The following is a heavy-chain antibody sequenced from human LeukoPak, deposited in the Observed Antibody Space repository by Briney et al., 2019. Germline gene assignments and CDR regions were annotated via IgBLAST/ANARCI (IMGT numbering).Heavy chain of an antibody. CDR3: ARVRGSGLTNWFDP. V-gene: IGHV1-2*02. J-gene: IGHJ5*02. Sequence: ASVKVSCKASGYTFTGYYMHWVRQAPGQGLEWMGWINPNSGGTNYAQKFQGRVTMTRDTSISTAYMELSRLRSDDTAVYYCARVRGSGLTNWFDPWGQGTLVTVSS. CDR1: GYTFTGYY. D-gene: IGHD3-22*01. CDR2: INPNSGGT.